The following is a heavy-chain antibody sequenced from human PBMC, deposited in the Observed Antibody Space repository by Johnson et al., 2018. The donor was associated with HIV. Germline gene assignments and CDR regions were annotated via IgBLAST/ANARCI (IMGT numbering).Heavy chain of an antibody. D-gene: IGHD4-11*01. Sequence: QVQLVESGGGLVQPGRSLRLSCAASGFSFSSYGIHWVRQAPGKGLEWVAFTQYDGSNKYYADSVKGRFTISRDNSKNTLYLQMNSLRAEDTAVYYCAKGEAATTVTLDIWGQGTMVIVSS. CDR1: GFSFSSYG. CDR2: TQYDGSNK. CDR3: AKGEAATTVTLDI. J-gene: IGHJ3*02. V-gene: IGHV3-30*02.